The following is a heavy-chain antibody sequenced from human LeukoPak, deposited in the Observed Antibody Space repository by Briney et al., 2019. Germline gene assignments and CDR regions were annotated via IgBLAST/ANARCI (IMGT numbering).Heavy chain of an antibody. Sequence: PGGSLRLSCAASGFTFSSYGMHGVRQAPGRGLEWVAVISYDGSNKYYADSVKGGFTISRDNSKNTLYLQMTSLRAADTAVYYCAKGSTEGIDYWGQGTLVTVSS. CDR1: GFTFSSYG. V-gene: IGHV3-30*18. J-gene: IGHJ4*02. D-gene: IGHD3-10*01. CDR3: AKGSTEGIDY. CDR2: ISYDGSNK.